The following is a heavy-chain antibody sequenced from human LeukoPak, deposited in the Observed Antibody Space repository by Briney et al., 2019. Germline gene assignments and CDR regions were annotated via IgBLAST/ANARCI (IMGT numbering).Heavy chain of an antibody. CDR1: AFTFSSYE. CDR2: ISSSSSTI. J-gene: IGHJ4*02. D-gene: IGHD6-19*01. Sequence: GGSLRLSCAASAFTFSSYEMNWVRQAPGKGLEWVSYISSSSSTIYYADSVKGRFTISRDNAKNSLYLQMNSLRAEDTAVYYCARFPHSSGWSEFDYWGQGTLVTVSS. CDR3: ARFPHSSGWSEFDY. V-gene: IGHV3-48*01.